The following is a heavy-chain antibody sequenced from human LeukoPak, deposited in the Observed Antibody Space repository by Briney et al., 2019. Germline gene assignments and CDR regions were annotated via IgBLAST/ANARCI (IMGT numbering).Heavy chain of an antibody. V-gene: IGHV3-48*03. Sequence: GGSLRLSCAASGFTFSSYEMNWVRQAPGKGLEWVSYISSSGSTIYYADSVRGRFTISRDNAKNSIYLQMNSLRAEDTAVYYCAKDDGVFCSSTGCYLGSFDYWGQGTQVTVSS. CDR2: ISSSGSTI. D-gene: IGHD2-2*01. CDR1: GFTFSSYE. J-gene: IGHJ4*02. CDR3: AKDDGVFCSSTGCYLGSFDY.